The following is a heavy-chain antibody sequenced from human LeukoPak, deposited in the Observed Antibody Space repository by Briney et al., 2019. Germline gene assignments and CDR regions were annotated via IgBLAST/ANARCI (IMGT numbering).Heavy chain of an antibody. J-gene: IGHJ6*03. CDR3: ARDDSSGRWNYYMDV. V-gene: IGHV4-61*02. Sequence: SETLSLTCTVSGGSISSGSYYWSWIRQPAGKGLEWIGRIYTGGSTNYNPSLKSRVTISVDTSKNQFSLKLSSVTAADTAVYYCARDDSSGRWNYYMDVWGKGTTVTVSS. CDR2: IYTGGST. D-gene: IGHD6-19*01. CDR1: GGSISSGSYY.